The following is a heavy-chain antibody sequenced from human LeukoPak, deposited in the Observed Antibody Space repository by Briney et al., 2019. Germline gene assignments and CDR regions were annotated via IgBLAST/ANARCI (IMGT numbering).Heavy chain of an antibody. Sequence: GGSLRLSCAASGFTFTTYAMSWVRQAPGKGLEWVSVISAEGCSTYYADSGKGRFIISRDNSRNALYLQMNSLRVEDTAMYYCASPDTERAVSQSGAWYYFDYWGQGTLVTVSS. CDR3: ASPDTERAVSQSGAWYYFDY. CDR1: GFTFTTYA. V-gene: IGHV3-23*01. D-gene: IGHD6-25*01. J-gene: IGHJ4*02. CDR2: ISAEGCST.